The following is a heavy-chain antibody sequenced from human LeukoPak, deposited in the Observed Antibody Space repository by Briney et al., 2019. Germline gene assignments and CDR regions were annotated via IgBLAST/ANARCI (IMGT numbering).Heavy chain of an antibody. D-gene: IGHD3-22*01. CDR1: GGSISSSSYH. Sequence: SETLSLTCTVSGGSISSSSYHWGWIRQPPGKGLEWIGSIYYSGSTYYNPSLKSRVTISVDTSKNQFSLKLTSVTAADTAVYYCARPAGPGYYYYFDYWGQGTLVTVSS. CDR3: ARPAGPGYYYYFDY. J-gene: IGHJ4*02. CDR2: IYYSGST. V-gene: IGHV4-39*01.